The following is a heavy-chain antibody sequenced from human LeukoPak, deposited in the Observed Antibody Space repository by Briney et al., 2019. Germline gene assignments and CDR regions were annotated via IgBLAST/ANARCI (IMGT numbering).Heavy chain of an antibody. J-gene: IGHJ4*02. CDR3: ARGIVKGGSSWPPFRY. CDR2: MNPNSGNT. V-gene: IGHV1-8*01. D-gene: IGHD6-13*01. Sequence: ASVKVSCKASGYTFTSYDINWVRQATGQGLEWMGWMNPNSGNTGYAQKFQGRVTMTRNTSISTAYMELSSLRSEDTAVYYCARGIVKGGSSWPPFRYWGQGTLVTVSS. CDR1: GYTFTSYD.